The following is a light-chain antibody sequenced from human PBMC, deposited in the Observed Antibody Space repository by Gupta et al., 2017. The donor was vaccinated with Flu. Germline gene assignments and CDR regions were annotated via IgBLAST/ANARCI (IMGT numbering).Light chain of an antibody. CDR3: QQYESNPSIT. Sequence: DIVMTQSPDSLAVSLGERATINCKSSQSVLYSSNNKNYLAWYQQKPGQPPKLLIYWASTREAGVPDRFSGSGYGKDFTLTISTRQEEDVAVYYCQQYESNPSITFGQGTLLDIK. CDR2: WAS. CDR1: QSVLYSSNNKNY. V-gene: IGKV4-1*01. J-gene: IGKJ5*01.